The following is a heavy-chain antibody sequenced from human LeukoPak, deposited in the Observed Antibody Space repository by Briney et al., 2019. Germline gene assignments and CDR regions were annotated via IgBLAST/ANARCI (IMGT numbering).Heavy chain of an antibody. Sequence: SETLSLTCTVSGGSISSYYWSWIRQPAGQGLEWIGRIYTSGSTNYNPSLKSRVTMSVDTSKNHFSLKQSSVPAADKAVYYCGRDEYSSSSFDYWGQGTLVTVSS. CDR1: GGSISSYY. CDR3: GRDEYSSSSFDY. V-gene: IGHV4-4*07. J-gene: IGHJ4*02. D-gene: IGHD6-6*01. CDR2: IYTSGST.